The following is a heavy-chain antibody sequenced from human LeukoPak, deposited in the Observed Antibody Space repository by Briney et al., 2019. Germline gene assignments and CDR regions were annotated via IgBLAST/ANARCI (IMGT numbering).Heavy chain of an antibody. Sequence: PGGSLRLSCAASGFTFSSYSMNWVRQAPGKGLEWVSSISSSSSYIYYADSVKGRFTISRDNAKNSLYLQMNSLRAEDTAVYYCARDGAGADPFDYWGQGTLVTVSS. D-gene: IGHD1-26*01. CDR3: ARDGAGADPFDY. CDR1: GFTFSSYS. V-gene: IGHV3-21*01. J-gene: IGHJ4*02. CDR2: ISSSSSYI.